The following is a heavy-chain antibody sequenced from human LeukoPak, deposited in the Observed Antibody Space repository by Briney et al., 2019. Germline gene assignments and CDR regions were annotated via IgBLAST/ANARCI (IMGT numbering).Heavy chain of an antibody. CDR2: IYSGGTT. J-gene: IGHJ4*02. CDR1: GFTFSSYS. Sequence: PGGSLRLSCAASGFTFSSYSMNWVRQAPGKGLEWVSVIYSGGTTYYADSIKGRFTISRDNSKNTLYLQMNSLRAEDTAVYYCAGRYDSSGYPLHWGQGTLVTVSS. CDR3: AGRYDSSGYPLH. D-gene: IGHD3-22*01. V-gene: IGHV3-53*01.